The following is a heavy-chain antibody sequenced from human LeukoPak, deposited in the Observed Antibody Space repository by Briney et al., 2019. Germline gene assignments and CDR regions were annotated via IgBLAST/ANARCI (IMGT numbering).Heavy chain of an antibody. J-gene: IGHJ5*02. CDR2: MNPNSGNT. CDR1: GYTFTSYD. CDR3: ARGHFGPGWLSP. Sequence: ASVKVSCKASGYTFTSYDINWVRQATGQGLEWMGWMNPNSGNTGYAQKFQGRGTMTRNTSISTAYMELSSLRSENTAVYYCARGHFGPGWLSPWGQGTLVTVSS. V-gene: IGHV1-8*01. D-gene: IGHD3-16*01.